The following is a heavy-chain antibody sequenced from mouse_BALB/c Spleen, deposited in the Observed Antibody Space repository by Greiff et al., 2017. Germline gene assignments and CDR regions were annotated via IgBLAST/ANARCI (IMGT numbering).Heavy chain of an antibody. Sequence: DVKLVESGGGLVKPGGSLKLSCAASGFTFSSYAMSWVRQTPEKRLEWVATISSGGSYTYYPDSVKGRFTISRDNAKNTLYLQMSSLRSEDTAMYYCARHGYGNYDYWGQGTTLTVSS. CDR2: ISSGGSYT. CDR1: GFTFSSYA. D-gene: IGHD2-10*02. J-gene: IGHJ2*01. CDR3: ARHGYGNYDY. V-gene: IGHV5-9-3*01.